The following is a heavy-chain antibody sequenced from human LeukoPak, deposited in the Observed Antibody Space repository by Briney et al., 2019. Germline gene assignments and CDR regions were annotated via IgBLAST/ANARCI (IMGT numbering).Heavy chain of an antibody. CDR3: AKEDLIAAAFDY. CDR1: GFTFSSHW. V-gene: IGHV3-7*01. Sequence: GGSLRLSCAASGFTFSSHWMSWVRQAPRKGLEWLANIKEDGSEKYYVDSVKGRFTISRDHAKNSLFLQMNSLRDEDTATYYCAKEDLIAAAFDYWGQGTLVTVSS. D-gene: IGHD6-13*01. CDR2: IKEDGSEK. J-gene: IGHJ4*02.